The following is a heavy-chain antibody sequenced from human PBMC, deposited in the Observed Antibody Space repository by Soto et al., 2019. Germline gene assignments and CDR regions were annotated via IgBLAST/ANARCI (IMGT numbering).Heavy chain of an antibody. CDR3: ARARSGWYVQASGYYYGMDV. V-gene: IGHV3-53*01. CDR2: IYSGGST. J-gene: IGHJ6*02. D-gene: IGHD6-19*01. Sequence: EVQLVESGGGLIQPGGSLRLSCAASGFTVSSNYMSWVRQAPGKGLEWVSVIYSGGSTYYADSVKGRFTISRDNSKNTLYLQMNSLRAEDTAVYYCARARSGWYVQASGYYYGMDVWGQGTTVTVSS. CDR1: GFTVSSNY.